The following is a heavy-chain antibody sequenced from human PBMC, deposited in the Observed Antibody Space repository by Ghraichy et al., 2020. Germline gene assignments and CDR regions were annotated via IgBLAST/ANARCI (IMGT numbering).Heavy chain of an antibody. D-gene: IGHD3-10*01. V-gene: IGHV1-8*01. J-gene: IGHJ5*02. CDR1: GYTFTSYD. Sequence: ASVKVSCKASGYTFTSYDINWVRQATGQGLEWMGWMNPNSGNTGYAQKFQGRVTMTRNTSISTAYMELSSLRSEDTAVYYCARARFITMVRGGWFDPWGQGTLVTVSS. CDR3: ARARFITMVRGGWFDP. CDR2: MNPNSGNT.